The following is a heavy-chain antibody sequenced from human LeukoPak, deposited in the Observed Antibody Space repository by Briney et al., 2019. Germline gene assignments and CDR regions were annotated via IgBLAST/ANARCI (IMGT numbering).Heavy chain of an antibody. V-gene: IGHV4-4*07. CDR2: IYTSGIT. CDR1: GGSISSYY. D-gene: IGHD3-22*01. CDR3: ARDFYDTSGYYYDYYYTDV. J-gene: IGHJ6*03. Sequence: KASETLSLTCTVSGGSISSYYWSWIRQPAGKGLEWIGRIYTSGITNYNPSFQSRVTMSIDRSKNQISLRLSSVTAADTAIYYCARDFYDTSGYYYDYYYTDVWGKGTTVIVSS.